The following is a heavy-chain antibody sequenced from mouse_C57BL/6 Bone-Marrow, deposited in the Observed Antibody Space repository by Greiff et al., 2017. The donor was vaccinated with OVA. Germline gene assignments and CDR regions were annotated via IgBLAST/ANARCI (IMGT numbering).Heavy chain of an antibody. V-gene: IGHV14-1*01. Sequence: VQLQQSGAELVRPGASVKLSCTASGFNIKDYYMHWVKQRPEQGLEWIGRIDPEDGDTEYAPKFQGKATMTADTSSNTAYLQRSSLTSEDTTVYYCTTEGGTSDWYFDVWGTGTTVTVSS. CDR3: TTEGGTSDWYFDV. CDR2: IDPEDGDT. CDR1: GFNIKDYY. D-gene: IGHD4-1*01. J-gene: IGHJ1*03.